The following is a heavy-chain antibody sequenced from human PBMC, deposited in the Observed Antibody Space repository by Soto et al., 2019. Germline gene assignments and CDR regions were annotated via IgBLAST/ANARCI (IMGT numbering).Heavy chain of an antibody. D-gene: IGHD3-10*01. CDR3: ASRHYGSGSYSGY. Sequence: PGGSLRLSCAASGFTFSSYSMNWVRQAPGKGLEWVSSISSSSSYIYYADSVKGRFTISRDNAKNSLYLQMNSLRAEGTAVYYCASRHYGSGSYSGYWGQGTLVTVSS. V-gene: IGHV3-21*01. CDR2: ISSSSSYI. J-gene: IGHJ4*02. CDR1: GFTFSSYS.